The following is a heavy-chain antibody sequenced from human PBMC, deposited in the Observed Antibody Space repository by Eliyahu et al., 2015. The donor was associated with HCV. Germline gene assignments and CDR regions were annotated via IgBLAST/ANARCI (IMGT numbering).Heavy chain of an antibody. Sequence: EVQLVESGGGLVQPGGSLRLSCAASGFTFSSYWMHWVRQAPGKGLGGGPRFNSDGSSTSYADSVKGRFTIARDNAKNTLYLQMNTLRAEDTAVYYCARDFVSGAHTEDYWGQGTLVTVSS. V-gene: IGHV3-74*01. CDR2: FNSDGSST. D-gene: IGHD2-8*02. CDR3: ARDFVSGAHTEDY. J-gene: IGHJ4*02. CDR1: GFTFSSYW.